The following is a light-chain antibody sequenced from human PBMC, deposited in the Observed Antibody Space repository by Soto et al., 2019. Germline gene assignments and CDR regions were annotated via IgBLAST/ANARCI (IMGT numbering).Light chain of an antibody. CDR3: SSYTSISTLYV. J-gene: IGLJ1*01. CDR1: SSDVGDYNY. CDR2: DVS. Sequence: QSALTQPASVSGSPGQSITISCTGTSSDVGDYNYVSWYQQHPGKAPKLMIYDVSNRPSGVSNRFSGSKSGNTASLTISGLQDEDEADYYCSSYTSISTLYVFGTGTKLTVL. V-gene: IGLV2-14*01.